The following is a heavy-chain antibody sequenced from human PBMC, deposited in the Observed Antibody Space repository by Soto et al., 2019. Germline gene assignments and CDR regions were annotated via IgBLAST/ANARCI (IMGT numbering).Heavy chain of an antibody. Sequence: SETLSLTCTVSGGSISSYYWSWIRQPPGKGLEWIGYIYYSGSTNYNPSLKSRVTISVDTSKNQFSLKLSSVTAADTAVYYCARGRDRLERDYYYYHLDVWGKGTTVTVSS. J-gene: IGHJ6*03. CDR1: GGSISSYY. V-gene: IGHV4-59*01. CDR3: ARGRDRLERDYYYYHLDV. CDR2: IYYSGST. D-gene: IGHD1-1*01.